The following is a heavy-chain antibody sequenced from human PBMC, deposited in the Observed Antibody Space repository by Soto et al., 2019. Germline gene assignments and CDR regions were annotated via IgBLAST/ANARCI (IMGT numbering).Heavy chain of an antibody. J-gene: IGHJ4*02. Sequence: GGSLRLSCAASGFTFNNYAMSWVRQAPGKGLECISTLSGNSGSTFYADSVKGRFTISRDNSKNTLYLQMQSLRADDTAVYYGAKGDLVVVAALFYFDCWGQGTLVTVSS. CDR1: GFTFNNYA. D-gene: IGHD2-15*01. V-gene: IGHV3-23*01. CDR2: LSGNSGST. CDR3: AKGDLVVVAALFYFDC.